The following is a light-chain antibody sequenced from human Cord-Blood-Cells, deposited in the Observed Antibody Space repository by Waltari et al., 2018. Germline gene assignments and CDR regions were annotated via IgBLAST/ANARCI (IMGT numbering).Light chain of an antibody. J-gene: IGKJ4*01. CDR1: QSISSY. Sequence: DIQMTKSPSSLSASVGDRVTITCRASQSISSYLNWYQQIPGKAPKLLIYAASSLHSGVPSRFSGSGSATDFTLPIRSLQPQDFATYYCEMSYSTPRAFGGGTKVEIK. CDR3: EMSYSTPRA. V-gene: IGKV1-39*01. CDR2: AAS.